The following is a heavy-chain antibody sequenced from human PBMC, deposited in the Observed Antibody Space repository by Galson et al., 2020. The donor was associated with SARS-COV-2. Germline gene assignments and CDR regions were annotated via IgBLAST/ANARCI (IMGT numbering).Heavy chain of an antibody. CDR3: AREMTTVSNADY. CDR1: GFTFNNYY. J-gene: IGHJ4*02. Sequence: GGSLRLSCAASGFTFNNYYMHWVRQAPGKGLVWVARIKNDGTTKTYADSVKGRFTISRDNAKNTLYLQMNSLRAEDTAVYYCAREMTTVSNADYWGQGTLVTVSS. D-gene: IGHD4-4*01. V-gene: IGHV3-74*01. CDR2: IKNDGTTK.